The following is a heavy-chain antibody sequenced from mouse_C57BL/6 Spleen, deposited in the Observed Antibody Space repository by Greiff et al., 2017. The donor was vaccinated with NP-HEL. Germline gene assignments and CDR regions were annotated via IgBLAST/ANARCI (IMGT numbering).Heavy chain of an antibody. J-gene: IGHJ1*03. CDR2: IYPNSGGT. Sequence: QVQLQQPGAELVKPGASVKLSCKASGYTFTSYWMHWVKQRPGRGLEWIGRIYPNSGGTKYNEKFKSKATLTVDKPSSTAYMQLSSLTSEDSAVYYCARYYGNYDWYFDVWGTGTTVTVSS. CDR1: GYTFTSYW. CDR3: ARYYGNYDWYFDV. D-gene: IGHD2-1*01. V-gene: IGHV1-72*01.